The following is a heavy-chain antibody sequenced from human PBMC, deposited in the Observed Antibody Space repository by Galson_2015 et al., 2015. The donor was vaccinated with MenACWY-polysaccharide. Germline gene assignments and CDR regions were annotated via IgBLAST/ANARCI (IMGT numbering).Heavy chain of an antibody. CDR1: GYTFTRYS. Sequence: SVKVSCKASGYTFTRYSIGWGRQAPGQGLEWMGWISAYNGNTNYAQNFQDRVTMTTDTSTSTAYMELRSLRSDDTAVYYCARVGLGTVSATEDYWGQGTLVTVSS. V-gene: IGHV1-18*01. CDR3: ARVGLGTVSATEDY. CDR2: ISAYNGNT. J-gene: IGHJ4*02. D-gene: IGHD6-19*01.